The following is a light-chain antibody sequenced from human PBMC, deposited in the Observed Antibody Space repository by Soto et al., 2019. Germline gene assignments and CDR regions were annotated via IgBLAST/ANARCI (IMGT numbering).Light chain of an antibody. CDR2: STS. CDR3: QQYQNTRS. V-gene: IGKV3-20*01. CDR1: QRIDNRH. J-gene: IGKJ2*01. Sequence: EVVLTQSPGTLALSPGETGTLSCRATQRIDNRHVAWYQHKPGQAPRLLIYSTSSRAAGIPDRFSGSGSETDFTLTIRGLEPVDFAVYYCQQYQNTRSFGPGTRVEI.